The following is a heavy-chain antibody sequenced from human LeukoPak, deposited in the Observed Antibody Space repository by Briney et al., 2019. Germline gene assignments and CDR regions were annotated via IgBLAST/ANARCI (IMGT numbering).Heavy chain of an antibody. Sequence: GGSLRLSCAATGFNFANHAMSWVRQTPGKGLEWVSAISGGGDITYYADSVTGRFTISRDNSKDTLFLQMHSLRPGDTAVYYCVREDTPATANYWGQGTLVTISS. J-gene: IGHJ4*02. CDR3: VREDTPATANY. CDR2: ISGGGDIT. CDR1: GFNFANHA. V-gene: IGHV3-23*01. D-gene: IGHD2-21*02.